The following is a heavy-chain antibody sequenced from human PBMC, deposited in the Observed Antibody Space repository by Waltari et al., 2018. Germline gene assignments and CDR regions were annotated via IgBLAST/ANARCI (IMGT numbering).Heavy chain of an antibody. D-gene: IGHD3-9*01. CDR1: GYTFTDYP. Sequence: QVQVVQSGSELKKPGASVTVSCTASGYTFTDYPINWVRQAPGQGLEGMGWINTNTGNPTYAQGFTGRFVFSLDTSVTTAYLQISSLKSEDTSVYYCAREHRFYWHIDNWGQGTLVTVSS. CDR2: INTNTGNP. V-gene: IGHV7-4-1*02. J-gene: IGHJ4*02. CDR3: AREHRFYWHIDN.